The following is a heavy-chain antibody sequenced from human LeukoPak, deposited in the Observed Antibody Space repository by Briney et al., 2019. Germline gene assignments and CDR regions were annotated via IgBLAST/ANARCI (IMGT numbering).Heavy chain of an antibody. Sequence: SETLSLTCSVSGYSISSGYYWGWIRQPPGKGLEWIGSLHQSGSSSYNPSLKSRVTISLDTSKNQFSLRLTSVTAADTAVYYCARGAPHRSTSSGRTLPRFDYWGQGTLVTVSS. CDR1: GYSISSGYY. D-gene: IGHD6-6*01. CDR3: ARGAPHRSTSSGRTLPRFDY. CDR2: LHQSGSS. J-gene: IGHJ4*02. V-gene: IGHV4-38-2*02.